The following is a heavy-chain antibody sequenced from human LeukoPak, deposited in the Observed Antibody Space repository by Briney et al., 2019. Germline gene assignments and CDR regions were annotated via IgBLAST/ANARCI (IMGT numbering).Heavy chain of an antibody. CDR3: VRDLGDDSVGRAYAGNDY. J-gene: IGHJ4*02. V-gene: IGHV3-7*01. D-gene: IGHD3-22*01. CDR1: GFSFSSYW. CDR2: IIQDGGET. Sequence: GGSLRLSCAGSGFSFSSYWMGWVRQTPEKGLEYVANIIQDGGETHYVDSVKGRFTISRDNAKKQLYLQMNRLRGEDTAIYYCVRDLGDDSVGRAYAGNDYWGQGTLVLVSS.